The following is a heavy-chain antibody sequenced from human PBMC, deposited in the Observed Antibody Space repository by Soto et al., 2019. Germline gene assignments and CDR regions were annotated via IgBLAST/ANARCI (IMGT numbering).Heavy chain of an antibody. CDR3: AREQGRNYDFWSGYSTQDY. V-gene: IGHV3-48*01. J-gene: IGHJ4*02. CDR1: GFTFSSYS. Sequence: EVQLVESGGGLVQPGGSLRLSCAASGFTFSSYSMNWVRQAPGKGLEWVSYISSSSTIYYADSVKGRFTISRDNAKNSLYLQMNSLRAEDTAVYYCAREQGRNYDFWSGYSTQDYWGQGTLVTVSS. D-gene: IGHD3-3*01. CDR2: ISSSSTI.